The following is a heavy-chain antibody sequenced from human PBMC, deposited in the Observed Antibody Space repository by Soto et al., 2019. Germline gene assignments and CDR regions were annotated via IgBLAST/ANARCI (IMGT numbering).Heavy chain of an antibody. CDR3: ASPGGFMSRNDAFDI. CDR2: LYSGDAK. D-gene: IGHD3-16*01. CDR1: GFIVSSNY. Sequence: GGSLRLSCAASGFIVSSNYMIWVRQAPGKGLEWVSVLYSGDAKYYADYVKGGLTMSRDDSKNTLDLQMSSLRAEDTAVYYCASPGGFMSRNDAFDIWGQGTMVTVSS. V-gene: IGHV3-53*01. J-gene: IGHJ3*02.